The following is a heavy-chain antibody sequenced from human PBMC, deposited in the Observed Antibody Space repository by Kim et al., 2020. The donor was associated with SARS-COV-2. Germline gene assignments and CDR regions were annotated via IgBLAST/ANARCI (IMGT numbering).Heavy chain of an antibody. Sequence: SETLSLTCIVSGGSISSSDYYWDWLRQPPGQGLEWFGCVYYTGNTYYNPSLKSRVTISADTSKNQFSLKPSSVTAAATAVYYCARHFRGTSIRFLGLFRLDYWGQGILVTVSS. J-gene: IGHJ4*02. V-gene: IGHV4-39*01. CDR1: GGSISSSDYY. CDR3: ARHFRGTSIRFLGLFRLDY. CDR2: VYYTGNT. D-gene: IGHD3-3*01.